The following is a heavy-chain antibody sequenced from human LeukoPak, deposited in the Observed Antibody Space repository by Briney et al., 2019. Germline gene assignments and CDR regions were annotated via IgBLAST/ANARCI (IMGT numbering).Heavy chain of an antibody. Sequence: ASXKVSCKASGYTFTGYYMHWVRQAPGQGLEWMGWINPNSGGTNYAQKFQGRVTMTRDTSISTAYMELSRLRSDDTAVYYCARDLFYDFWSGSYDYWGQGTLVTVSS. CDR2: INPNSGGT. V-gene: IGHV1-2*02. D-gene: IGHD3-3*01. J-gene: IGHJ4*02. CDR3: ARDLFYDFWSGSYDY. CDR1: GYTFTGYY.